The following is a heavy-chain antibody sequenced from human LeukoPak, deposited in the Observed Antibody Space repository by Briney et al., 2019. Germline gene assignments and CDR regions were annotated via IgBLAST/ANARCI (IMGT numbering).Heavy chain of an antibody. CDR1: GGTFSSYA. CDR2: IIPIFGTA. CDR3: AIGTTGTFGYYYYYYGMDV. Sequence: GASVKVSCKASGGTFSSYAISWVRQAPGQGLEWMGGIIPIFGTANYAQKFQGRVTITADESTSTAYMELSSLRSEDTAVYYCAIGTTGTFGYYYYYYGMDVWGQGTTVTVSS. V-gene: IGHV1-69*13. J-gene: IGHJ6*02. D-gene: IGHD1-1*01.